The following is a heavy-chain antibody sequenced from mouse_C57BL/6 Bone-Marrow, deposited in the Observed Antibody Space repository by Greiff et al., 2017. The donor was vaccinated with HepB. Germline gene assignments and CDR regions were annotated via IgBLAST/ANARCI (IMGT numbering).Heavy chain of an antibody. J-gene: IGHJ4*01. V-gene: IGHV14-1*01. CDR1: GFNIKDYY. D-gene: IGHD1-1*01. CDR2: IDPEDGDT. Sequence: VTLKESGAELVRPGASVKLSCTASGFNIKDYYMHWVKQRPEQGLEWIGRIDPEDGDTEYAPKFQGKATMTADTSSNTAYLQLSSLTSEDTAVYYCTSYYYGSSPYYAMDYWGQGTSVTVSS. CDR3: TSYYYGSSPYYAMDY.